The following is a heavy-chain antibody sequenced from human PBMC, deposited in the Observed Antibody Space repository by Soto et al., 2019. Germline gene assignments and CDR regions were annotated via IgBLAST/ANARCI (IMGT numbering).Heavy chain of an antibody. D-gene: IGHD5-12*01. Sequence: EVQLVESGGGLVQPGGSLRLSCAASGFTFSSYDMHWVRQATGKGLEWVSAIGIAGDTYYPGSVKGRFTISRENAKNSLYLQMNSLRAEDTAVYYCARAGDGYNFEVDAFDIWGQGTMVTVSS. V-gene: IGHV3-13*01. J-gene: IGHJ3*02. CDR3: ARAGDGYNFEVDAFDI. CDR1: GFTFSSYD. CDR2: IGIAGDT.